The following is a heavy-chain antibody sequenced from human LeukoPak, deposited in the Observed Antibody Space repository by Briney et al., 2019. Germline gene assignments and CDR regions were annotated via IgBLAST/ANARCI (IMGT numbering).Heavy chain of an antibody. V-gene: IGHV1-2*06. CDR2: INPNSGGT. D-gene: IGHD6-19*01. J-gene: IGHJ4*02. CDR1: GYTFTGHY. Sequence: GASVKVSCKASGYTFTGHYMHWVRQAPGQGLEWMGRINPNSGGTNYAQKFQGRVTMTRDTSISTAYMELSRLRSDDTAVYYCAREDVKRGIAVAGDYWGQGTLVTVSS. CDR3: AREDVKRGIAVAGDY.